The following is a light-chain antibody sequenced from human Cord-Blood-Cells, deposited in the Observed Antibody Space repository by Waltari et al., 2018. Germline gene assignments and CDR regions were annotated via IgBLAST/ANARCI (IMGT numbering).Light chain of an antibody. CDR3: GTWDSSLSVWV. CDR2: DNN. CDR1: SSNIGNNY. Sequence: QSVLTQPPSVSAAPGQKVTISCSGSSSNIGNNYVSWYQQLPGTAPNLLIYDNNKRPSGIPDRFSGSKSGTSATLGITGLQTGDEADYYCGTWDSSLSVWVFGGGTKLTVL. V-gene: IGLV1-51*01. J-gene: IGLJ3*02.